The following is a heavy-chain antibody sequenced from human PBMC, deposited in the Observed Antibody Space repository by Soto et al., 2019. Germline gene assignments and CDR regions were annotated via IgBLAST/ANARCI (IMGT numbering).Heavy chain of an antibody. V-gene: IGHV4-61*01. J-gene: IGHJ6*02. Sequence: SETLSLTCTVSGGSVSSGSYYWSWIRQPPGKGLEWIGYIYHSGSTKYNPSLKSRVTISVDKSKNQFSLKLSSVTAADTAVYYCARVSGSYYYGMDVWGQGTTVTVSS. CDR2: IYHSGST. CDR3: ARVSGSYYYGMDV. CDR1: GGSVSSGSYY.